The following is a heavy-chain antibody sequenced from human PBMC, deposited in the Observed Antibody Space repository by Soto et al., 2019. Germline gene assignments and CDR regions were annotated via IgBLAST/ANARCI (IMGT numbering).Heavy chain of an antibody. V-gene: IGHV1-46*03. CDR3: SRDQSWQDLVWWSDP. CDR2: IDPTGGRT. J-gene: IGHJ5*02. Sequence: ASVKVSCKASGYTFTRYYMHWVLQAPGQGLEWMGTIDPTGGRTNYAQKFQGRVTMTRDTSTSTVYMELSSLTSEDTAVYYCSRDQSWQDLVWWSDPRGQGTLVTVSS. D-gene: IGHD6-13*01. CDR1: GYTFTRYY.